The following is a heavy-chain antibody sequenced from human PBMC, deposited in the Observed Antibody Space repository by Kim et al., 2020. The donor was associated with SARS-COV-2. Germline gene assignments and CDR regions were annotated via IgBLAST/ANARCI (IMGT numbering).Heavy chain of an antibody. J-gene: IGHJ4*02. CDR3: ARIVYYDSSGYYQGEDFDY. CDR1: GFSLSTSGMC. V-gene: IGHV2-70*11. CDR2: IDWDDDK. D-gene: IGHD3-22*01. Sequence: SGPTLVKPTQTLTLTCTFSGFSLSTSGMCVSLIRQPPGKALEWLARIDWDDDKYYRTSLKTRLTISKDTPKNQVVLTMTNMDPVDTATYYCARIVYYDSSGYYQGEDFDYWGQGTLVTVSS.